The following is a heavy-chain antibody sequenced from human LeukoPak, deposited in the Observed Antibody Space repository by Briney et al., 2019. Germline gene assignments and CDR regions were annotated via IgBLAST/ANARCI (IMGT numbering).Heavy chain of an antibody. CDR3: ARASSTGDFDY. D-gene: IGHD1-1*01. Sequence: ASVRVSCKASGYTFTGYYMHWVRQAPGQGLEGMGWINPNSGGTNYAQKFQGRVTMTRDTSISTAYMELSRLRSDDTAVYYCARASSTGDFDYWGQGTLVTVSS. V-gene: IGHV1-2*02. CDR1: GYTFTGYY. J-gene: IGHJ4*02. CDR2: INPNSGGT.